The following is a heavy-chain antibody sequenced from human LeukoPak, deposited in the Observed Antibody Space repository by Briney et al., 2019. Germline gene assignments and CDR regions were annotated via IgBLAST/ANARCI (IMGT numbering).Heavy chain of an antibody. D-gene: IGHD3-22*01. CDR3: SKAPYDTSCLSSPNYFDY. CDR2: ITASGVTT. Sequence: GGSLRLSCAASGFTFSSYWMNWARQAPGKGLEWISTITASGVTTYHADSVKGRFTISRDNSKNTLFVQMNSLRAEDTAVYYCSKAPYDTSCLSSPNYFDYWGQGTLVTVSS. CDR1: GFTFSSYW. J-gene: IGHJ4*02. V-gene: IGHV3-23*01.